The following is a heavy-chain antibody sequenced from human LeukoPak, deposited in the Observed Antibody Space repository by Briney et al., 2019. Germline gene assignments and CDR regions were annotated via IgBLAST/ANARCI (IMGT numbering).Heavy chain of an antibody. CDR1: GGSISTNY. D-gene: IGHD5-18*01. CDR3: ARIFPPDTARYYYYMDV. Sequence: ASETLSLTCAVSGGSISTNYWSWVRQPAGKGLEWIGHTHISGSTSYHPSLKGRVTVSLDTSKNRFSLNLSSVTAADTGVYYCARIFPPDTARYYYYMDVWGKGTTVTVSS. V-gene: IGHV4-4*07. J-gene: IGHJ6*03. CDR2: THISGST.